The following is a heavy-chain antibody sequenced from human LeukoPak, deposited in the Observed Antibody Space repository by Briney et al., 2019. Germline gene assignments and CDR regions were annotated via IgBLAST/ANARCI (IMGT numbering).Heavy chain of an antibody. CDR2: THTSGST. J-gene: IGHJ4*02. V-gene: IGHV4-4*07. CDR1: GGSISSYY. CDR3: ARHADIVVVVAATSPFDY. D-gene: IGHD2-15*01. Sequence: SETLSLTCTVSGGSISSYYWTWIRQPAGKGLEWIGRTHTSGSTNYNPSLKSRVTMSVDTSKNQFSLKLTSVTAADTAVYYCARHADIVVVVAATSPFDYWGQGTLVTVSS.